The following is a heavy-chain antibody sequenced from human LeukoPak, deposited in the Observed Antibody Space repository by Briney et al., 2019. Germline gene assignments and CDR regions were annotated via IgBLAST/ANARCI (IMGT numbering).Heavy chain of an antibody. CDR1: GFTFSSYS. J-gene: IGHJ4*02. CDR2: INGSISTI. D-gene: IGHD2-21*01. Sequence: GGSLRLSCAASGFTFSSYSMSWVRQAPGKGLEWVGRINGSISTIYYADSVEGQFTISRNNAKNSLYRQMNGRRHEDTAVFYVSKPPIGSYFNYSGQGNLFTVSS. CDR3: SKPPIGSYFNY. V-gene: IGHV3-48*02.